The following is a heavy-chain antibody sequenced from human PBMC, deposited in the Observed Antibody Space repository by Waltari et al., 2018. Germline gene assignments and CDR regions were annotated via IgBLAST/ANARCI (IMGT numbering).Heavy chain of an antibody. CDR2: ISSSSSTI. CDR3: ARGRYYGSGSYYTPSGYYYYMDV. V-gene: IGHV3-48*04. D-gene: IGHD3-10*01. CDR1: GFTFSSYS. J-gene: IGHJ6*03. Sequence: EVQLVESGGGLVQPGGSLRLSCAASGFTFSSYSMNWVRQAPGKGLEWVSYISSSSSTIYYADSVKGRFTISRDNAKNSLYLQMNSLRAEDTAVYYCARGRYYGSGSYYTPSGYYYYMDVWGKGTTVTVSS.